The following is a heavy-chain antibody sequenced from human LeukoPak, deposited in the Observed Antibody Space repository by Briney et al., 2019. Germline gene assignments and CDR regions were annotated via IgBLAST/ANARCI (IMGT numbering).Heavy chain of an antibody. Sequence: GGSLRLSCAASGFTFSSYAMNWVRQAPGKGLEWVSAITGSGGSTYYADSVKGRFTISRDNSKNTLYLQMNSLRAEDTAVYYCAMGHVVVAASGDYYGMDVWGQGTTVTVSS. CDR2: ITGSGGST. V-gene: IGHV3-23*01. D-gene: IGHD2-15*01. CDR1: GFTFSSYA. J-gene: IGHJ6*02. CDR3: AMGHVVVAASGDYYGMDV.